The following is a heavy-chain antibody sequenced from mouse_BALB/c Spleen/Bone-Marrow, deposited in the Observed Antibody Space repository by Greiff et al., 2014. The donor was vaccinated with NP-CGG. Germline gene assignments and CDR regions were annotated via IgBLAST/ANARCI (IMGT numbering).Heavy chain of an antibody. CDR1: GYSFTSYY. Sequence: QVQLQQPGPELVKPGASVKISCKASGYSFTSYYIHWVKQRPGQGLEWIGWIFPGSGNTKYNEKFKGKATLTADTSSSTAYMQLSSLTSEDSAVYFCARGGYDGGDCYAMDYWGQGTSVTVSS. CDR2: IFPGSGNT. CDR3: ARGGYDGGDCYAMDY. J-gene: IGHJ4*01. D-gene: IGHD2-14*01. V-gene: IGHV1-66*01.